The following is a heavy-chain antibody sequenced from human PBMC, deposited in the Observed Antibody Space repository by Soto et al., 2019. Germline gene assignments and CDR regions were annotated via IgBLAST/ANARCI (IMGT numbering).Heavy chain of an antibody. CDR3: ARDIGYCSGGSCPDAFDI. J-gene: IGHJ3*02. D-gene: IGHD2-15*01. Sequence: PSETLSLTCTVSGGSISSYYWSWIRQPPGKGLEWIGYIYYSGSTNYNPSLKSRVTISVDTSKNQFSLKLSSVTAADTAVYYCARDIGYCSGGSCPDAFDIWGQGTMVTVSS. CDR2: IYYSGST. CDR1: GGSISSYY. V-gene: IGHV4-59*01.